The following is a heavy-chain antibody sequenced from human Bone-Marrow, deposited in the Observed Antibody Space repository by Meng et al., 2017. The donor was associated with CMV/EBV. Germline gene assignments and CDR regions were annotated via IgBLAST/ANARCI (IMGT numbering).Heavy chain of an antibody. CDR2: INPNSGGT. D-gene: IGHD6-13*01. Sequence: ASVKVSCKASGYTFTGYYMHWVRQAPGQGLEWMGWINPNSGGTNYAQKFQGRVTMTRDTSTSTAYMELSRLRPDDTAVYYCARCIAEEVNWFDPWGQGTLVTVSS. CDR1: GYTFTGYY. J-gene: IGHJ5*02. V-gene: IGHV1-2*02. CDR3: ARCIAEEVNWFDP.